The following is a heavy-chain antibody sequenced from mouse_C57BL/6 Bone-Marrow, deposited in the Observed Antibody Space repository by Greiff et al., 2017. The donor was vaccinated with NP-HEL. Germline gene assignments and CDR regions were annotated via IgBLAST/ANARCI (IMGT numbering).Heavy chain of an antibody. D-gene: IGHD1-1*01. CDR2: INPNYGTT. CDR1: GYSFTDYN. J-gene: IGHJ1*03. V-gene: IGHV1-39*01. Sequence: EVQLQQSGPELVKPGASVKISCRASGYSFTDYNMNWVKQSNGKSLEWIGVINPNYGTTSYNQKFKGKATLTVDQSSSTAYMQLNSLTSEDSAVYYCAAYYYGVATDWYFDVWGTGTTVTVSS. CDR3: AAYYYGVATDWYFDV.